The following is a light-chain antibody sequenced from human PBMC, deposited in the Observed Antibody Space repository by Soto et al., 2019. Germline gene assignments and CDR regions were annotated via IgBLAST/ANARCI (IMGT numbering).Light chain of an antibody. CDR1: QSISSW. Sequence: DIQMTQSPSTLSASVGDRVTITCRASQSISSWLAWYQQSPGKAPKVLIYKASNLESGVPSRFSGSGSGTEFTLTVSSLQPDDFATYYCQQYNSYPCTFGQGTKLEIK. J-gene: IGKJ2*02. CDR3: QQYNSYPCT. CDR2: KAS. V-gene: IGKV1-5*03.